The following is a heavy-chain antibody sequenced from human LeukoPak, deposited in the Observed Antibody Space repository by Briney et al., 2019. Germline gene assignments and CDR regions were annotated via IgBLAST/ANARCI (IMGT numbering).Heavy chain of an antibody. CDR1: GGSISGYY. V-gene: IGHV4-4*07. CDR3: TRGQDGYDDY. D-gene: IGHD5-24*01. CDR2: IYVSEST. J-gene: IGHJ4*02. Sequence: SETLSLACTVSGGSISGYYWNWIRQPAGKGLEWIGRIYVSESTNYNPSLKSRVTMSVDTSKNQFSLKMSSVTAADTAVYYCTRGQDGYDDYWGQGTLVTVSS.